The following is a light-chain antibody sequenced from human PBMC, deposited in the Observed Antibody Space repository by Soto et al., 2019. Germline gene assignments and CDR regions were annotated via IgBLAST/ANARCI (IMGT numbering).Light chain of an antibody. CDR3: KQRSNWPIT. Sequence: EIVLTQSPATLSLSPGERATLSCRASQSVSSYLAWYQQKPGQAPRLLIYDASNRATGIPARFSGSGSGTDFTLTISSLETEDFAVYYCKQRSNWPITFGQGTRLEI. CDR2: DAS. CDR1: QSVSSY. V-gene: IGKV3-11*01. J-gene: IGKJ5*01.